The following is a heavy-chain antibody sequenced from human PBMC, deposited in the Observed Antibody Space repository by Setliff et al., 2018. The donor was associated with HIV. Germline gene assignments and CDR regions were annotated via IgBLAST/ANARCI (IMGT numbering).Heavy chain of an antibody. CDR1: VYGFRDFY. J-gene: IGHJ4*02. D-gene: IGHD3-22*01. Sequence: SVKVSCKVSVYGFRDFYIHWVQQAPGQGLEWMGWIDPDSGDTAYAQRFQGTVTMTTDTSIKTAFLELRRLTPDETDIYYCASDSLSYDKVGHWGQGTQVTVSS. V-gene: IGHV1-2*02. CDR3: ASDSLSYDKVGH. CDR2: IDPDSGDT.